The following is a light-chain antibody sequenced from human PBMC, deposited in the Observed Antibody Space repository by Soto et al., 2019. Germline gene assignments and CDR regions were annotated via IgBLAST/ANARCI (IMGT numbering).Light chain of an antibody. CDR2: EVS. V-gene: IGLV2-14*01. J-gene: IGLJ2*01. Sequence: QSVLTQPASVSGSPGQSITISCTGTSSDVGRYNHVSWYQHHPGKAPKLIISEVSNRPSGVSNRFSGSKSGTSASLAITGLQADDEADYYCQSYDTSLRGVFGGGTKLTVL. CDR1: SSDVGRYNH. CDR3: QSYDTSLRGV.